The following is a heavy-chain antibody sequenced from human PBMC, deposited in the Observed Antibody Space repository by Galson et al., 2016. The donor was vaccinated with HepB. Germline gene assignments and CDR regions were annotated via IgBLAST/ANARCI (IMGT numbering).Heavy chain of an antibody. CDR3: AKDLRARFVLVTATGMDV. J-gene: IGHJ6*02. V-gene: IGHV3-30*18. CDR1: GFTFRTYG. CDR2: ISSNGGNK. Sequence: SLRLSCAASGFTFRTYGMNWVRQAPGKGLEWVAVISSNGGNKYYADSVKGRFTISRDNSKNTLYLQMSSLRAEDTAVYYCAKDLRARFVLVTATGMDVWGQGTTVTVSS. D-gene: IGHD2-21*02.